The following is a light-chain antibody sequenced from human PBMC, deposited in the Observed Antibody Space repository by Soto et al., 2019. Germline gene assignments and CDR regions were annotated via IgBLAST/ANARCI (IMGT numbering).Light chain of an antibody. CDR2: EVT. Sequence: QSALTQPPSASGSPGQSVTISCTGGSSDIGVYNYVSWYQQRPGKVPRLIIYEVTKRPSGVPDRFSGSKSGNTASLTVSGLQADDEADYYCCSYAGSNNYSLFGPGTKLTVL. CDR1: SSDIGVYNY. J-gene: IGLJ1*01. V-gene: IGLV2-8*01. CDR3: CSYAGSNNYSL.